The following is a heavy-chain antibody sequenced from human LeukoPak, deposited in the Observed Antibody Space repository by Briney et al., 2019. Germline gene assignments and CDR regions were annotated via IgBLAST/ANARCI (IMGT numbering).Heavy chain of an antibody. D-gene: IGHD1-26*01. CDR1: GFTFSSYG. J-gene: IGHJ5*02. V-gene: IGHV3-30*18. Sequence: GSLLLSCAASGFTFSSYGMHRLRPAPGKGLEWVAVISYDGSNKYYADSVEGRFTISRDNSKDTLYLQMNSLRAEVTAVYYCAKDVSGSYYGWFDLWGQGTLVTVSS. CDR2: ISYDGSNK. CDR3: AKDVSGSYYGWFDL.